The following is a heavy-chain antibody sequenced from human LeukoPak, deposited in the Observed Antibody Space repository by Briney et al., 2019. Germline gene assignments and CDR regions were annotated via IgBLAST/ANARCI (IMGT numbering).Heavy chain of an antibody. CDR3: ARGSQQLTRSTPEY. CDR1: GFTFSSYW. V-gene: IGHV3-74*01. CDR2: IKTDASTT. D-gene: IGHD2-2*01. J-gene: IGHJ4*02. Sequence: PGGTLRLSCAGSGFTFSSYWMHWVRQAPGKGLVWVSHIKTDASTTAYADSVKGRFTISRDNAKNTLYLQMNSLRAEDTGVYYCARGSQQLTRSTPEYWRQGTLVPVSS.